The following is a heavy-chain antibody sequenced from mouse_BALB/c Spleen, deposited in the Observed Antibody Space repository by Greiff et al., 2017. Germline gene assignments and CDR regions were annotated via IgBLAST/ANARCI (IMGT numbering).Heavy chain of an antibody. Sequence: QVQLKESGPGLVAPSQSLSITCTVSGFSLTGYGVNWVRQPPGKGLEWLGMIWGDGSTDYNSALKSRLSISKDNSKSQVFLKMNSLQTDDTARYYCARGGPYYAMDYWGQGTSVTVSS. V-gene: IGHV2-6-7*01. CDR3: ARGGPYYAMDY. CDR1: GFSLTGYG. J-gene: IGHJ4*01. CDR2: IWGDGST.